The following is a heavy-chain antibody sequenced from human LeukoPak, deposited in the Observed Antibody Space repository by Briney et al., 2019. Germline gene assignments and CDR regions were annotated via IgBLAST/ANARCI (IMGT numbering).Heavy chain of an antibody. V-gene: IGHV1-18*01. CDR1: VSTFTIYG. D-gene: IGHD3-22*01. J-gene: IGHJ4*02. CDR2: ISAYNGDT. CDR3: ARDNPYYYLY. Sequence: GASVTVSFTSSVSTFTIYGFSWLWHPQGQGKEWMGWISAYNGDTKYAQNLQGRVTMTTDTSTSTAYMELRNLRSDDTAVYYCARDNPYYYLYWGQGTLVTVSS.